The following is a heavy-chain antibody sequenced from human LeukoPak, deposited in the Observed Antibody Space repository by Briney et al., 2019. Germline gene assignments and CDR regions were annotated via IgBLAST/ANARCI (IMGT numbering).Heavy chain of an antibody. D-gene: IGHD6-13*01. Sequence: SETLSLTCAVYGGSFSGYYWSWIRQPPGKGLEWIGEINHSGSTNYNPSLKSRVTISVDTSKNQFSLKLSSVTAADTAVYYCASSSSSWYARWFDPWGQGTLVTVSS. J-gene: IGHJ5*02. V-gene: IGHV4-34*01. CDR3: ASSSSSWYARWFDP. CDR1: GGSFSGYY. CDR2: INHSGST.